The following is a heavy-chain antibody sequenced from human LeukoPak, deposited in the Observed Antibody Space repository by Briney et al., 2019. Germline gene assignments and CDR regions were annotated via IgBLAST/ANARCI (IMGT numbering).Heavy chain of an antibody. V-gene: IGHV3-23*01. CDR2: ISGSGGST. CDR1: GFTFSSYA. CDR3: AKDRGGAGGYSYGYHPKFDY. D-gene: IGHD5-18*01. J-gene: IGHJ4*02. Sequence: PGGSLRLSCAASGFTFSSYAMSWVRQAPGKGLEWVSAISGSGGSTYYADSVKGRFTISRDNSKNTLYLQMNSLRAEDTAVYYCAKDRGGAGGYSYGYHPKFDYWGQGTLVTVSS.